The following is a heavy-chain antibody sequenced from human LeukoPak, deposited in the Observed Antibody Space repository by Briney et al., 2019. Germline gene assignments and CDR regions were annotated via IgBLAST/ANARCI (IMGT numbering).Heavy chain of an antibody. CDR3: ARGRGGVQVIYFDY. J-gene: IGHJ4*02. D-gene: IGHD1-1*01. Sequence: GGSLRLSCAASGLTFSDSYMSWIRQAPGKGLEWISYISNSGSTIYYADSVKGRFTISRDNAKNSLYLQMNSLRAEDTAVYYCARGRGGVQVIYFDYWGQGTLVTVSS. V-gene: IGHV3-11*04. CDR1: GLTFSDSY. CDR2: ISNSGSTI.